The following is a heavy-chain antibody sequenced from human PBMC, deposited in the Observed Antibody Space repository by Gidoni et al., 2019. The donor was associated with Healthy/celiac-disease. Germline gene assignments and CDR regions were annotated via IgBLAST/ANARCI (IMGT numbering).Heavy chain of an antibody. J-gene: IGHJ4*02. CDR2: IYYSGST. CDR3: ARLGGSSGYYYEVFDY. Sequence: IGYIYYSGSTNYNPSLKSRVTISVDTSKNQFSLKLSSVTAADTAVYYCARLGGSSGYYYEVFDYWGQGTLVTVSS. D-gene: IGHD3-22*01. V-gene: IGHV4-59*08.